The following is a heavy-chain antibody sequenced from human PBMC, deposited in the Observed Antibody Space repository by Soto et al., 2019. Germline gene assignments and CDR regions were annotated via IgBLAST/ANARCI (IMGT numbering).Heavy chain of an antibody. V-gene: IGHV4-59*01. CDR2: IYYSGST. Sequence: SETLSLTCTVSGGSISSYYWIWIRQPPGKGLEWIGYIYYSGSTNYNPSLKSRVTISVDTSKNQFSLKLSPVTAADMAVYYCARGNIVLSRAFDIWGQGTMVTVSS. CDR1: GGSISSYY. CDR3: ARGNIVLSRAFDI. D-gene: IGHD2-8*01. J-gene: IGHJ3*02.